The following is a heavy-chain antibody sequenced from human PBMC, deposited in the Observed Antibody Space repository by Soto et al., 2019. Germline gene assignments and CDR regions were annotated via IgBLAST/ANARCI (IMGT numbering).Heavy chain of an antibody. V-gene: IGHV1-69*13. CDR2: IIPIFGTA. Sequence: SVKVSCKASGGTFSSYAISWVRQAPGQGLEWMGGIIPIFGTANYAQKFQGRVTITADESTSTAYMELSSLRSEDTAVYYCASVYCSSTSCYTGGDYWWQATVVTRSS. J-gene: IGHJ4*02. CDR3: ASVYCSSTSCYTGGDY. CDR1: GGTFSSYA. D-gene: IGHD2-2*02.